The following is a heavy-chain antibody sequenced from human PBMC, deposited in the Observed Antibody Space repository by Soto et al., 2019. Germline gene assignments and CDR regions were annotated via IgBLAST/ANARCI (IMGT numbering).Heavy chain of an antibody. CDR2: IDPSDSYT. CDR1: GYSFTSYW. D-gene: IGHD3-16*02. J-gene: IGHJ3*02. CDR3: ARQRIFRDYVWGRYPPRDDI. V-gene: IGHV5-10-1*01. Sequence: PGESLKISCKGSGYSFTSYWISWVRQMPGKGLEWMGRIDPSDSYTNYSPSFQGHVTISADKSISTAYLQWSSLKASDTAMYYCARQRIFRDYVWGRYPPRDDIWGQGTMVTVSS.